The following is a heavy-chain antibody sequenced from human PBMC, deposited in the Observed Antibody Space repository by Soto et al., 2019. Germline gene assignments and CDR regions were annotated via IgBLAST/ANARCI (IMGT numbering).Heavy chain of an antibody. J-gene: IGHJ4*02. V-gene: IGHV1-3*01. CDR3: ARDLLEGSYLFDY. D-gene: IGHD1-26*01. CDR2: INAGNGNT. CDR1: GYTFTSYA. Sequence: ASVKVSCKASGYTFTSYAMHWVRQAPGQRLEWMGWINAGNGNTKYSQKFQGRVTITRDTSASTAYMELSSLRSEDTAVYYCARDLLEGSYLFDYWGQGTLVTVSS.